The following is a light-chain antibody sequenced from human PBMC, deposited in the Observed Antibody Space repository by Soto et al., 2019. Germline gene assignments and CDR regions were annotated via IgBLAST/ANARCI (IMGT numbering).Light chain of an antibody. CDR3: PSYPSSNPPV. Sequence: QSALTQPASVSGSPGQSITISCTGTSSDVGGYNYVSWYQQHPGKAPKLMIYEVNNRPSGVSNRFSGSKSGNTASLTISGLQAEDDAHYYCPSYPSSNPPVFGGGTKLTVL. J-gene: IGLJ3*02. CDR1: SSDVGGYNY. V-gene: IGLV2-14*01. CDR2: EVN.